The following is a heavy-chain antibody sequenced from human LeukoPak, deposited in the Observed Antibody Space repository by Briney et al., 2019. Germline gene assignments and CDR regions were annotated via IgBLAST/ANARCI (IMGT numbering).Heavy chain of an antibody. CDR3: ARHCDSSWQTPFDY. Sequence: PSETLSLTCTVSGGSISTYYWNWIRQPPGKGLEWIGYISYSGSTNYNPSLKSRVTISVNTSKNQFSLKLSSVTAADTAVYYCARHCDSSWQTPFDYWGQGTLVTVSS. D-gene: IGHD6-13*01. CDR1: GGSISTYY. V-gene: IGHV4-59*08. J-gene: IGHJ4*02. CDR2: ISYSGST.